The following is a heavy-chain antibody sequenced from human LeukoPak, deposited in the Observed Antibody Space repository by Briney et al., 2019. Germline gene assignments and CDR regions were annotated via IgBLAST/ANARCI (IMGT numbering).Heavy chain of an antibody. J-gene: IGHJ4*02. CDR1: GFTFGNYA. Sequence: GGSLRLSCSASGFTFGNYAMNWVRQAPGTGLEWPSDISGSGGGTSYADSVKGRFTISRDNSKNTLYLQMNSLRAEDTAVYYCAKGFGTANSYFFDYWGPGTLVTVSS. CDR2: ISGSGGGT. V-gene: IGHV3-23*01. D-gene: IGHD1-1*01. CDR3: AKGFGTANSYFFDY.